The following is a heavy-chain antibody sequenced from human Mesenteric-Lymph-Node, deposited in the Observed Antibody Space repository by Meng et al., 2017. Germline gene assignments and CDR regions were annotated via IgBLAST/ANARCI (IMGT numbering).Heavy chain of an antibody. D-gene: IGHD5-24*01. CDR1: GFTFSSYS. Sequence: EVQLVESGGGLVKPGGSLRLSRAASGFTFSSYSMNWVCQAPGKGLEWVSSISSSSSYIYYADSVKGRFTISRDNAKNSLYLKMNSLRAEDTAVYYCARNVRLRDGYNSDYWGQGTLVTVSS. CDR2: ISSSSSYI. J-gene: IGHJ4*02. CDR3: ARNVRLRDGYNSDY. V-gene: IGHV3-21*01.